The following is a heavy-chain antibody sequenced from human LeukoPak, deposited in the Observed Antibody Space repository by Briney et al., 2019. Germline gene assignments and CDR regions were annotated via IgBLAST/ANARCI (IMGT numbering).Heavy chain of an antibody. CDR3: AREMDCSSTSCYNGNWFDP. CDR2: NYTSGST. CDR1: GGSTSSYY. Sequence: SETLTLTCTVSGGSTSSYYWSWIRQPAGKGLEWIGRNYTSGSTNYNPSLKSRVTMSVDTSKNQFSLKLSSVTAADTAVYYCAREMDCSSTSCYNGNWFDPWGQGTLVTVSS. V-gene: IGHV4-4*07. J-gene: IGHJ5*02. D-gene: IGHD2-2*02.